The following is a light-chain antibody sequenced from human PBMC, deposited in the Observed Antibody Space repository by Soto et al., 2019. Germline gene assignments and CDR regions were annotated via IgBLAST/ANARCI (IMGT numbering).Light chain of an antibody. CDR1: QSISSW. CDR2: KAS. V-gene: IGKV1-5*03. CDR3: QQYKSYSWT. Sequence: DIQMTQSPSTLSASVGDRVTITCRASQSISSWLAWYQQKPGKAPKLLIYKASGLESGVPSRFSGSGSGTEFTLTISSLQPEDFATYYCQQYKSYSWTFGQETKVEIK. J-gene: IGKJ1*01.